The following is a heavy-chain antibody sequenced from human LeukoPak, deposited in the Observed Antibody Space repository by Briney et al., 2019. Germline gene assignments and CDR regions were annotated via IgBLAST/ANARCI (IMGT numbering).Heavy chain of an antibody. CDR3: AKSRGDSNGYYVFDI. D-gene: IGHD3-22*01. CDR2: ISWNSGNI. J-gene: IGHJ3*02. V-gene: IGHV3-9*02. Sequence: GRSLRLSCAASGFTSYDYAMHWVRQPPGKGLEWVSSISWNSGNIGDADSVKGRFTIWKDHAGNFLFLKMNSLRPEDTALYYCAKSRGDSNGYYVFDIWGQGKMVSVSS. CDR1: GFTSYDYA.